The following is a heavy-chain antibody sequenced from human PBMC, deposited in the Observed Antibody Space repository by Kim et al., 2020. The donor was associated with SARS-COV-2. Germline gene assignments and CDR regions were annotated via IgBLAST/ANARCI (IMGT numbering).Heavy chain of an antibody. V-gene: IGHV3-23*01. CDR3: AKATIHSSSWYSLTNEDQHYYLDY. CDR1: GFTFSSYA. CDR2: ISGSGGST. J-gene: IGHJ4*02. D-gene: IGHD6-13*01. Sequence: GGSLRLSCAASGFTFSSYAMSWVRQAPGKGLEWVSAISGSGGSTYYADSVKGRFTISRDNSKNTLYLQMNSLRAEDTAVYYCAKATIHSSSWYSLTNEDQHYYLDYWGQGTLVTVSS.